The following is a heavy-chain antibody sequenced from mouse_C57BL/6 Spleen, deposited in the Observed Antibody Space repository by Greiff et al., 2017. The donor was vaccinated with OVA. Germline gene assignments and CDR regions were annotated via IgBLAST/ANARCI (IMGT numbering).Heavy chain of an antibody. Sequence: EVHLVESGGGLVQPGGSLKLSCAASGFTFSDYYMYWVRQTPEKRLEWVAYISNGGGSTYYPDTVKGRFPISRDNAKNTLYLQMSRLNSEDTAMYYCARGHYYGPYAMDYWGQGTSVTVSS. V-gene: IGHV5-12*01. D-gene: IGHD1-1*01. CDR1: GFTFSDYY. CDR2: ISNGGGST. CDR3: ARGHYYGPYAMDY. J-gene: IGHJ4*01.